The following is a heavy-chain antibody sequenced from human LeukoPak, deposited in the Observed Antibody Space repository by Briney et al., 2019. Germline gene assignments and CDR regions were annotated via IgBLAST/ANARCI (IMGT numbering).Heavy chain of an antibody. V-gene: IGHV3-21*01. J-gene: IGHJ4*02. Sequence: GGSLRLSCAASGFTFSSYSMNWVRQAPGKGLEWVSSISSSSSDIYYADSVKGRFTISRDNAKNSLYLQMNSLRAEDTAVYYCVRPVGVGAPGGDYWGQGTLVTVPS. CDR2: ISSSSSDI. D-gene: IGHD1-26*01. CDR1: GFTFSSYS. CDR3: VRPVGVGAPGGDY.